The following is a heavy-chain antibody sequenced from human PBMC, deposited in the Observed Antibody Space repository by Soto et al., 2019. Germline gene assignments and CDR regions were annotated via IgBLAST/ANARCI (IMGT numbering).Heavy chain of an antibody. CDR3: AGAIEQWLAPTPSTDAFDI. J-gene: IGHJ3*02. Sequence: GASVKVSCKASGGTFSSYAISWVRQAPEQGLEWMGGIIPIFGTANYAQKFQGRVTITADESTSTAYMELSSLRSEDTAVYYCAGAIEQWLAPTPSTDAFDIWGQGTMVT. D-gene: IGHD6-19*01. CDR2: IIPIFGTA. CDR1: GGTFSSYA. V-gene: IGHV1-69*13.